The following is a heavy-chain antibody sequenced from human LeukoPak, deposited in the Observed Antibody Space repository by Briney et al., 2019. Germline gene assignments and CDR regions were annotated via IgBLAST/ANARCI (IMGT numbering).Heavy chain of an antibody. V-gene: IGHV3-23*01. CDR2: ISGSGGST. CDR3: AKPSAGRITMIVVAHYYYGMDV. Sequence: GGSLRLSCAASGFTFSSYAMSWVRQAPGKGLEWVSAISGSGGSTYYADSVKGRFTISRDNSKNTLYLQMNSLRAEDTAVYYCAKPSAGRITMIVVAHYYYGMDVWGQGTTVTVSS. CDR1: GFTFSSYA. J-gene: IGHJ6*02. D-gene: IGHD3-22*01.